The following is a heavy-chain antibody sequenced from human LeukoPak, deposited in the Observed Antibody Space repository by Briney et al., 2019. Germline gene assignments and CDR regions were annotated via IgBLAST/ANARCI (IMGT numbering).Heavy chain of an antibody. CDR3: AKPISGGLAVTADWFHP. J-gene: IGHJ5*01. CDR2: INANSGTT. CDR1: GFAFSVYA. V-gene: IGHV3-23*01. D-gene: IGHD6-19*01. Sequence: GGSLRLSCIASGFAFSVYAMSWLRQPPGKGLEWVSTINANSGTTSYAASVRGRFTISRDNSKNTLHLQLNTLRADDTATYYCAKPISGGLAVTADWFHPWGQGTLVVVSS.